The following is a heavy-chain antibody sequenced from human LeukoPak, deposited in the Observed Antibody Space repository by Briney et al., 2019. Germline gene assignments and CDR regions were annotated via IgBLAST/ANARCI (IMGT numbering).Heavy chain of an antibody. J-gene: IGHJ6*03. V-gene: IGHV3-23*01. CDR3: AKDSDYYYYMDV. Sequence: GGFLRLSCAASGFTFSSYAMTWVRQAPGKGLEWVSTISSSGGSTYYADSVKGRFTISRDNSKNTLSLQMSSLRAEDTALYYCAKDSDYYYYMDVWGKGTTVTVSS. CDR1: GFTFSSYA. CDR2: ISSSGGST.